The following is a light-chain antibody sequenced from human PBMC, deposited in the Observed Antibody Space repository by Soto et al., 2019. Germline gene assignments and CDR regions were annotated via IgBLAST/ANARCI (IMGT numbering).Light chain of an antibody. Sequence: EIVLTQSPATLSLSPGERATLSCRASQSVSRHLAWYQQKPGQSPRLLIYDASNRATGIPARFSGSGSGTDFTLTISSLEPEDFAVYYCQQRSNWPITFGQGTRLEIK. CDR3: QQRSNWPIT. J-gene: IGKJ5*01. CDR1: QSVSRH. CDR2: DAS. V-gene: IGKV3-11*01.